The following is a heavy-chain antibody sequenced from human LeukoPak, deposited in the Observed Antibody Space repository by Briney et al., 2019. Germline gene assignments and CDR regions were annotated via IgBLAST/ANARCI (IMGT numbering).Heavy chain of an antibody. CDR2: IYYSGST. D-gene: IGHD1/OR15-1a*01. Sequence: SETLSLTCTVSGGSISSYYCSWIRQPPGKGLEWIGYIYYSGSTNYNPSLKSRVTISVDTSKNQFSLKLSSVTAADTAVYYCARVPGTRYYYYGMDVWGQGTTVTVSS. CDR3: ARVPGTRYYYYGMDV. CDR1: GGSISSYY. J-gene: IGHJ6*02. V-gene: IGHV4-59*01.